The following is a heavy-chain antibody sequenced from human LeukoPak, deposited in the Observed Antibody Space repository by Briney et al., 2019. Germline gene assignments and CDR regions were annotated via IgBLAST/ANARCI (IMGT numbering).Heavy chain of an antibody. Sequence: SETLSLTCAVYGGSFSGYYWSWIRQPPGKGLEWIGEINHSGSTNYNPSLKSRVTISVDTSKNQFSLKLSSVTAADTAVYYCXXXLRSSSWYQQGFDPWGQGTLVTVSS. CDR1: GGSFSGYY. J-gene: IGHJ5*02. V-gene: IGHV4-34*01. D-gene: IGHD6-13*01. CDR3: XXXLRSSSWYQQGFDP. CDR2: INHSGST.